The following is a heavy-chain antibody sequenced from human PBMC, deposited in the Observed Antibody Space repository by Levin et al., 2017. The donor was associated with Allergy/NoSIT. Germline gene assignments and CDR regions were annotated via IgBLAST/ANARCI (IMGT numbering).Heavy chain of an antibody. V-gene: IGHV1-69*01. CDR3: AREGPATYDILTGSSEDGMDV. D-gene: IGHD3-9*01. CDR1: GGTFSSYA. J-gene: IGHJ6*02. CDR2: IIPIFGTA. Sequence: KISCKASGGTFSSYAISWVRQAPGQGLEWMGGIIPIFGTANYAQKFQGRVTITADESTSTAYMELSSLRSEDTAVYYCAREGPATYDILTGSSEDGMDVWGQGTTVTVSS.